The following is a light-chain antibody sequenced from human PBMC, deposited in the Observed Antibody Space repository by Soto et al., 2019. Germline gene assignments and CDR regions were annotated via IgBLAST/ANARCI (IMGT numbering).Light chain of an antibody. Sequence: EIMMTQSPATLSVSPGERATLSCRASQSVRNNLAWYQQKPGQAPRLLIYYASTRATGIPARFSGSGSGTEFTLTISSIQSEDFALYYCQQYNNWPPITFGQGTRLEI. V-gene: IGKV3-15*01. J-gene: IGKJ5*01. CDR2: YAS. CDR3: QQYNNWPPIT. CDR1: QSVRNN.